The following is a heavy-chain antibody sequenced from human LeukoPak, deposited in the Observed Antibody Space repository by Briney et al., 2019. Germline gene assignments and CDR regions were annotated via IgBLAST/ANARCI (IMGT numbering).Heavy chain of an antibody. CDR2: ISWNSGSI. D-gene: IGHD3-10*01. CDR1: GFTFDDYA. V-gene: IGHV3-9*01. J-gene: IGHJ4*02. Sequence: SGGSLRPSCAASGFTFDDYAIHWVRQAPGKGLEWVSGISWNSGSIGYADSVKGRFTIYRDNAKNSLYLQINSLRAEDTALYYCAKDSGGYGSGSTDDYFDYWGQGTLVTVSS. CDR3: AKDSGGYGSGSTDDYFDY.